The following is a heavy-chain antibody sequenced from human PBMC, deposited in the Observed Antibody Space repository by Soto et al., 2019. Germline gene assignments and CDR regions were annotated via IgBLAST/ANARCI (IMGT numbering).Heavy chain of an antibody. J-gene: IGHJ5*02. CDR3: AKDGSSWYKGPGTCFEP. V-gene: IGHV3-23*01. Sequence: GGSLRLSCAASGFTFSSYAMSWVRQAPGKGLEWVSSISGSGGSTYHADSVRGRLTISRDNSKNTLYLKMNSLRAEDTAVYYCAKDGSSWYKGPGTCFEPWGQGNLVTVSS. CDR2: ISGSGGST. CDR1: GFTFSSYA. D-gene: IGHD6-13*01.